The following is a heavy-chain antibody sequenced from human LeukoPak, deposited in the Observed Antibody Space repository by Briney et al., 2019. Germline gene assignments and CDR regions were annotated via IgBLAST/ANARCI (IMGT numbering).Heavy chain of an antibody. CDR2: IYYSGST. CDR3: ARRDDYGGNVAD. D-gene: IGHD4-23*01. CDR1: GGSISSGGYY. V-gene: IGHV4-61*08. Sequence: PSETLSLTCAVSGGSISSGGYYWSWIRQPPGKGLEWIGYIYYSGSTNYNPSLKSRVTISVDTSKNQFSLKLSSVTAADTAVYYCARRDDYGGNVADWGQGTLVTVSS. J-gene: IGHJ4*02.